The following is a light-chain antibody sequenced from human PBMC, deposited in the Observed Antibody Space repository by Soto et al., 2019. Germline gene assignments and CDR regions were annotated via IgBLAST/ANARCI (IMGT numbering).Light chain of an antibody. Sequence: QSILTQPPSASGTPGQRVTISCSGSSSNFGSSAVNWYQQLPGTAPKLLIYNNYQRPSGVPDRFSGSKSGTSASLAISGLQSEDEADYYCAMWDGSLQARVFGGGTKVTVL. J-gene: IGLJ2*01. V-gene: IGLV1-44*01. CDR1: SSNFGSSA. CDR3: AMWDGSLQARV. CDR2: NNY.